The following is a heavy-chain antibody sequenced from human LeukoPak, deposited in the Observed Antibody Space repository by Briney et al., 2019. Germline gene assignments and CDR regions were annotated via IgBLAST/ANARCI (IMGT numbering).Heavy chain of an antibody. D-gene: IGHD6-6*01. Sequence: GGSLRLSCEASGFTFSNYWMTWVRQAPGKGLEWVANIKQDGSDENYVDSVKGRFTISRGNGKNSLYRQMNSLRAEDTAVYYCARGGSDSDYWGQGTLVTVSS. V-gene: IGHV3-7*04. CDR3: ARGGSDSDY. CDR1: GFTFSNYW. J-gene: IGHJ4*02. CDR2: IKQDGSDE.